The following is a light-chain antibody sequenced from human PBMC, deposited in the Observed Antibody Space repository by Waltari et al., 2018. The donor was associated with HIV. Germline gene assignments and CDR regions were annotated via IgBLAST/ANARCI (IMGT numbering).Light chain of an antibody. CDR3: QSYDSSLSAYV. CDR1: RPNIGAGYD. Sequence: QSVLKQPPSVSGSPGQRVTISCPGSRPNIGAGYDVHWDRPLPGTAHKLLIYGNSNRTSGGPDRFPGSKSGTPASLAITGLQAEDEADYYGQSYDSSLSAYVFGTGTKVTVL. J-gene: IGLJ1*01. CDR2: GNS. V-gene: IGLV1-40*01.